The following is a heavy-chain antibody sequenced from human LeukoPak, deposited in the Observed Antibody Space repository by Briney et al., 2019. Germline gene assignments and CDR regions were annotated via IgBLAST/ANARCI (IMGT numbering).Heavy chain of an antibody. V-gene: IGHV3-23*01. J-gene: IGHJ4*02. CDR1: GFTFTSYG. D-gene: IGHD5-18*01. CDR2: ISNTGVNT. CDR3: AKEMGHSKPFDY. Sequence: GGSLRLSCAASGFTFTSYGMNWVRQAPGKGLEWISTISNTGVNTYYASSVRGRSTISRDNSKNTLYLQTDSLRAEDTAVYYCAKEMGHSKPFDYWGQGTLVTVSS.